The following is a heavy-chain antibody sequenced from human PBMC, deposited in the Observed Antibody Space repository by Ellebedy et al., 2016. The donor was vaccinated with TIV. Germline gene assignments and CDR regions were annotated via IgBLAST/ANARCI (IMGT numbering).Heavy chain of an antibody. V-gene: IGHV3-30-3*01. D-gene: IGHD2-15*01. J-gene: IGHJ4*02. CDR3: ARVKVADDY. CDR2: ISYDGSNK. CDR1: GFTFSSYA. Sequence: GESLKISXAASGFTFSSYAMHWVRQAPGKGLEWVAVISYDGSNKYYADSVKGRFTISRDNSKNTLYLQMNSLRAEDTAVYYCARVKVADDYWGQGTLVTVSS.